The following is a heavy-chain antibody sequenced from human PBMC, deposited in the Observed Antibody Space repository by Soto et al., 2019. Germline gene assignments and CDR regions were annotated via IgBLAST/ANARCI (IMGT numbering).Heavy chain of an antibody. CDR3: TRARHIVVATNNFDY. D-gene: IGHD5-12*01. V-gene: IGHV3-30*03. CDR2: ISYGGSSE. J-gene: IGHJ4*02. Sequence: GGSLRLSCAASGFTFSSYGMHWVRQAPGKGLEWVAVISYGGSSEYYADSVKGRFTISRDNSKNTLYLQMNSLRAEDTAVYYCTRARHIVVATNNFDYWGQGTLVTVSS. CDR1: GFTFSSYG.